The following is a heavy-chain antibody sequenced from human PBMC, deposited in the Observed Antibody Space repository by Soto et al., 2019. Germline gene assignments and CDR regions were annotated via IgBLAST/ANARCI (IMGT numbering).Heavy chain of an antibody. CDR1: GFTVSSNY. V-gene: IGHV3-66*01. CDR2: IYSGGST. CDR3: ARDASSSSSLGY. Sequence: EVQLVESGGGLVQPGGSLRLSCAASGFTVSSNYTTWVRQAPGKGLEWVSIIYSGGSTYYADSVKGRFTISRDNSKNILYLQMNSLRAEDTAVYYCARDASSSSSLGYWGQGTLVTVSS. J-gene: IGHJ4*02. D-gene: IGHD6-13*01.